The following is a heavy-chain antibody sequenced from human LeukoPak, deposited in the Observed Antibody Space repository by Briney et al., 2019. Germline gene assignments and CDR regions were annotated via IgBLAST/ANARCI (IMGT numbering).Heavy chain of an antibody. D-gene: IGHD3-10*01. CDR3: ARGTYYTY. J-gene: IGHJ4*02. Sequence: SETLSLTCTVSGGSISSSSYYWGWIRQPPGKGLEWIGSIYYSGSTYYNPSLKSRVTISVDTSKNQFSLKLSSVTAADTAVYYCARGTYYTYWGQGTLVTVSS. CDR2: IYYSGST. CDR1: GGSISSSSYY. V-gene: IGHV4-39*07.